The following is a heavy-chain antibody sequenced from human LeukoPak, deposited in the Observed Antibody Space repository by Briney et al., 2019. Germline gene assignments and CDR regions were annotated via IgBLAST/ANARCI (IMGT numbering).Heavy chain of an antibody. Sequence: ASGTLSLTCAVSGGSISSSNWWSWVRQPPGKGLEWIGEIYHSGSTNYNPSLKSRVTISVDKSKNQFSLKLSSVTAADTAVYYCARRTVAGTRYFDYWGQGTLVTVSS. CDR2: IYHSGST. V-gene: IGHV4-4*02. J-gene: IGHJ4*02. CDR3: ARRTVAGTRYFDY. CDR1: GGSISSSNW. D-gene: IGHD6-19*01.